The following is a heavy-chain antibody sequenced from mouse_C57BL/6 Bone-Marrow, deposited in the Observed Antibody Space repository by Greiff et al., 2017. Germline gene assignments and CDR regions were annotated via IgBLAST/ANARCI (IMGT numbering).Heavy chain of an antibody. CDR1: GFTFSDYY. V-gene: IGHV5-12*01. D-gene: IGHD1-1*01. J-gene: IGHJ1*03. Sequence: EVQVVESGGGLVQPGGSLKLSCAASGFTFSDYYMSWVRQTPEKRLEWVAYISNGGGSTYYPDTVKGRFTISRDNAKNTLYLQMSRLKSEDTAMYYCARVATTVGLDVWGTGTTVTVSS. CDR2: ISNGGGST. CDR3: ARVATTVGLDV.